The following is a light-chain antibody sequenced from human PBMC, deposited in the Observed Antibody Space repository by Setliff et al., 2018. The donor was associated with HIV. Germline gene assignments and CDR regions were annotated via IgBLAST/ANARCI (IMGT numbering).Light chain of an antibody. Sequence: SALTQPASVSGSPGPSITISCTGTSSDVGGYDYVSWYQQHPGKVPKLMLYEVGNRPSGVSNRFSGSKSGNTASLTISGLQAEDEADYYCCSYTSSTTLVFGTGTKVTVL. CDR2: EVG. CDR1: SSDVGGYDY. V-gene: IGLV2-14*01. CDR3: CSYTSSTTLV. J-gene: IGLJ1*01.